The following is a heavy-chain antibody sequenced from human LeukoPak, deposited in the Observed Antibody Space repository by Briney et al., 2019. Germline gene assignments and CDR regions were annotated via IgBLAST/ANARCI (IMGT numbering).Heavy chain of an antibody. CDR2: INHSGNT. Sequence: SETLSLTCAVYGGSFSGYYWSWIRQPPGKGLEWVGEINHSGNTNYNPSPNSRVPISVHTSKNQFTLKLTSVPATDTAVYYCARGDVQLERRAGYYFDYWGQGTMVTVSS. D-gene: IGHD1-1*01. CDR1: GGSFSGYY. CDR3: ARGDVQLERRAGYYFDY. V-gene: IGHV4-34*01. J-gene: IGHJ4*02.